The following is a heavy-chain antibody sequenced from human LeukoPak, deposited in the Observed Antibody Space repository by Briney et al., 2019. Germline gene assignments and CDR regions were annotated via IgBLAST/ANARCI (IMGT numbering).Heavy chain of an antibody. D-gene: IGHD7-27*01. Sequence: GGSLRLSCAASGFSFSTFAMNWVRQAPGKGLEWVSGISASGDSTHYADSVKGHFTISRDNSKNTLYLQMSGLRAEDTALYYCGKGDWGDMWGQGTMVTVSS. V-gene: IGHV3-23*01. CDR2: ISASGDST. J-gene: IGHJ3*02. CDR3: GKGDWGDM. CDR1: GFSFSTFA.